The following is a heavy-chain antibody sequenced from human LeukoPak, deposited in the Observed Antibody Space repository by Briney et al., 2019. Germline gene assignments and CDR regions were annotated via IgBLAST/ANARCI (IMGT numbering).Heavy chain of an antibody. CDR1: GGSISSYY. Sequence: SETLSLTCTVSGGSISSYYWSWIRQPPGKGLEWIGYIYYSGSTNYNPSLKSRVTISVDTSKNQFSLKLSSVTAADTAVYYCARVRSGDLYFDLWGRGTLVTVSS. CDR3: ARVRSGDLYFDL. V-gene: IGHV4-59*01. J-gene: IGHJ2*01. CDR2: IYYSGST. D-gene: IGHD3-10*01.